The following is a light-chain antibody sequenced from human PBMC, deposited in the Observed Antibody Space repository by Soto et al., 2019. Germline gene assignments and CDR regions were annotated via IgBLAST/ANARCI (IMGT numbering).Light chain of an antibody. CDR3: QQYDNWPWT. V-gene: IGKV3-15*01. CDR1: QRISGT. Sequence: EIVMTQSPATLSVSPGGRATLSCRASQRISGTLAWYQQKPGQAPRLLIYGASTRAAGFPARSSGSGSGTDFTLTISSLQSEDFAVYYCQQYDNWPWTFGQGTKVDIK. CDR2: GAS. J-gene: IGKJ1*01.